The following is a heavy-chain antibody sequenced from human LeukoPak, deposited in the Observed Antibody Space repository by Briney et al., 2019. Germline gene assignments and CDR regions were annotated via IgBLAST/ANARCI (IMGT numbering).Heavy chain of an antibody. V-gene: IGHV1-18*01. D-gene: IGHD3-3*01. Sequence: GASVKVSCKASGYTFTSYGISWVRQAPGQGLEWMGWISAYNGNTNYAQKLQGRVTMTTDTSTSTAYMELRSLRSDDTAVYYCARDQKLRFLEWLGFDPWGQGTLVTASS. J-gene: IGHJ5*02. CDR1: GYTFTSYG. CDR2: ISAYNGNT. CDR3: ARDQKLRFLEWLGFDP.